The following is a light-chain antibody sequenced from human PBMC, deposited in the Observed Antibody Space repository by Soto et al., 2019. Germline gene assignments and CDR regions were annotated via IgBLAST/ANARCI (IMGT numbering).Light chain of an antibody. J-gene: IGLJ1*01. V-gene: IGLV1-40*01. CDR3: QSYDSSLSGYV. Sequence: QSALAQPPSVSGAPGQRGTISCTGSGSNIGADYDVQWYQQFPGTAPKLLIAGTSNRPSGVPDRFSGSKSGTSASLGITGLQPEDEADYYCQSYDSSLSGYVGGTGTKVTVL. CDR1: GSNIGADYD. CDR2: GTS.